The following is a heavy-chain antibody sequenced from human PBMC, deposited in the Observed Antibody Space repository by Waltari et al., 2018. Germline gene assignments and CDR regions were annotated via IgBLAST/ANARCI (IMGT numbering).Heavy chain of an antibody. V-gene: IGHV4-59*01. CDR2: IYYSGST. CDR1: GGSISSSX. D-gene: IGHD6-19*01. CDR3: XRXXHSSXVXY. Sequence: QLQESGSXXXKPSEXXSLTCTVSGGSISSSXWSWIRQPPGTGLEWIGYIYYSGSTNXXPXLXSRVTXXXDTSKXXXXXKLSSVTXAXTAVXXXXRXXHSSXVXYWGXXTXXTXSS. J-gene: IGHJ4*02.